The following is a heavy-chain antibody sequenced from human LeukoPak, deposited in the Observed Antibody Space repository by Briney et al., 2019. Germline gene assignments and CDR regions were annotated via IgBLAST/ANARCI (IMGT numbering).Heavy chain of an antibody. Sequence: GGSLGLSCAACGFAFSTYTMTWARQAPGKGLEWVASINSGGTTTHYAFSVKGRFTISGDNAQNVLYLQMNGLRGDDAAVYYCLRGDSRDFWGQGALVTVSS. J-gene: IGHJ4*02. D-gene: IGHD3-22*01. V-gene: IGHV3-21*06. CDR1: GFAFSTYT. CDR3: LRGDSRDF. CDR2: INSGGTTT.